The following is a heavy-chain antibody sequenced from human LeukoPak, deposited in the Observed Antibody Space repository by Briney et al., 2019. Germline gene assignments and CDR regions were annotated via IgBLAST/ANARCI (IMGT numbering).Heavy chain of an antibody. CDR3: IRHDYGDYLSGV. V-gene: IGHV3-49*04. CDR1: GITFGYYA. J-gene: IGHJ4*02. Sequence: GGSLRLSCTGSGITFGYYAMSWVRQAPGKGLEWVSFIRSTAYGGTTEYAASVKGRFTISRDDSKSIAYLQMSSLKTEDTAVYYCIRHDYGDYLSGVWGQGTLVTVSS. D-gene: IGHD4-17*01. CDR2: IRSTAYGGTT.